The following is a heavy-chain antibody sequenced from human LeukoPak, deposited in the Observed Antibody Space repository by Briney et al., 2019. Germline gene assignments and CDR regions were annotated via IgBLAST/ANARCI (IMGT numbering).Heavy chain of an antibody. D-gene: IGHD2-2*01. V-gene: IGHV1-2*02. CDR1: GYTFTGYY. CDR2: INPNSGAT. CDR3: ARDGGWYQLLWWFDP. Sequence: ASVKVSCKASGYTFTGYYMHWVRQAPGRGLEWMGWINPNSGATKYAQKFQGRVTMTRDTSISTAYMEVSRLRFEDTAVYYCARDGGWYQLLWWFDPWGQGTLVTVSS. J-gene: IGHJ5*02.